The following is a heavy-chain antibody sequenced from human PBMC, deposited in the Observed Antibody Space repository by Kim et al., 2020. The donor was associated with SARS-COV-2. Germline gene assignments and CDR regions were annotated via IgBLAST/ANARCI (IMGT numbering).Heavy chain of an antibody. CDR2: IYYSGST. Sequence: SETLSLTCTVSGDSISSDSHYWGWIRQPPGKGLEWIGSIYYSGSTFYNPSLKSRVTISVDTSKNQXSLKVTDVTAADTAVYYCARXXGGSFIIDYWGQGTXVTVSS. V-gene: IGHV4-39*01. J-gene: IGHJ4*02. CDR3: ARXXGGSFIIDY. D-gene: IGHD1-26*01. CDR1: GDSISSDSHY.